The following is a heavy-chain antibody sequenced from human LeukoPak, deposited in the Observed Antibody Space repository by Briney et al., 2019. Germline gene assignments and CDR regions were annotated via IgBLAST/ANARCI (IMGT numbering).Heavy chain of an antibody. D-gene: IGHD6-13*01. CDR1: GGSISSYY. J-gene: IGHJ3*02. CDR2: IYYSGST. CDR3: ARVRSSSWYVEGAFDI. Sequence: SETLSLTCTVSGGSISSYYWSWIRQPPEKGLEWIGYIYYSGSTNYNPSLKSRVTISVDTSKNQFSLKLSSVTAADTAVYYCARVRSSSWYVEGAFDIWGQGTMVTVSS. V-gene: IGHV4-59*01.